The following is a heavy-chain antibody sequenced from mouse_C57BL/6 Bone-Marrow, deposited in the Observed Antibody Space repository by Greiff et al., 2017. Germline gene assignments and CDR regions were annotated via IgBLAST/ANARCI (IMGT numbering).Heavy chain of an antibody. D-gene: IGHD2-2*01. J-gene: IGHJ2*01. V-gene: IGHV1-85*01. CDR2: IYPRDGST. Sequence: QVQLQQPGAELVKPGASVKLSCKASGYTFTSYDINWVKQRPGQGLEWIGWIYPRDGSTKYNEKFKGKATLTVDTSSSTAYMELHSLTSEDSAVYFCASSLVTTGGGFAYWGQGTTLTVSS. CDR3: ASSLVTTGGGFAY. CDR1: GYTFTSYD.